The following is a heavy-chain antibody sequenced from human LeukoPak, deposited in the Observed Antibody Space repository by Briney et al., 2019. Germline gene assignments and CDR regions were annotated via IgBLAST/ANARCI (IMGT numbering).Heavy chain of an antibody. J-gene: IGHJ6*03. CDR2: INPSGGST. V-gene: IGHV1-46*01. D-gene: IGHD6-6*01. Sequence: GASVKVSCKASGYTFTSYYMHWVRQAPGQGLEWMGIINPSGGSTSYAQKFQGRVTMTRDMSTSTVYMELSSLRSEDTAVYYCARDLGDSSSSRYYYYYYMDVWGKGTTVTVSS. CDR3: ARDLGDSSSSRYYYYYYMDV. CDR1: GYTFTSYY.